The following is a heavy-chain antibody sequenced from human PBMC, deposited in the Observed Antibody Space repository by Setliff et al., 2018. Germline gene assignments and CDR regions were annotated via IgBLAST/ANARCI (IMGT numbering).Heavy chain of an antibody. CDR1: GFTLSSYW. CDR2: INSDGSST. J-gene: IGHJ6*03. D-gene: IGHD1-1*01. CDR3: ARGPWKHSAYYYYYYMDV. Sequence: GGSLRLSCAASGFTLSSYWMHWVRQVPGKGLVWVSRINSDGSSTGYAGSVKGRFTISRDNAKNTLFLQMNSLRAEDTAVYYCARGPWKHSAYYYYYYMDVWGKGTTVTVSS. V-gene: IGHV3-74*01.